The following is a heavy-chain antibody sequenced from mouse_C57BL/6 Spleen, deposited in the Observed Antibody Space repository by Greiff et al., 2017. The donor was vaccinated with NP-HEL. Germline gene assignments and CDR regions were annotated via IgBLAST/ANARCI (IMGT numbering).Heavy chain of an antibody. V-gene: IGHV1-55*01. D-gene: IGHD1-1*01. CDR2: IYPGSGST. CDR1: GYTFTSYW. CDR3: AREGVYGSSPSWLAY. Sequence: QVQLQQPGAELVKPGASVKMSCKASGYTFTSYWITWVKQRPGQGLEWIGDIYPGSGSTNYNEKFKSKATLTVDTSSSTAYMQLSSLTSEDSAVDDWAREGVYGSSPSWLAYWGQGTLVTVSA. J-gene: IGHJ3*01.